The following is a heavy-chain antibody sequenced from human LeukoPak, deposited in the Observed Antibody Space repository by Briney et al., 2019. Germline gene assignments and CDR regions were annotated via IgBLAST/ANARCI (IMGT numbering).Heavy chain of an antibody. CDR2: ISVYNGNT. CDR1: GYTFSSYW. V-gene: IGHV1-18*04. Sequence: ASVKVSCKTSGYTFSSYWINWVRQAPGQGLEWMGWISVYNGNTNYAQKFQGRVTMTTDTSTSTAHMELRSLRSDDTAVYYCARQGYSGHSQGAADYWGQGTLVTVSS. CDR3: ARQGYSGHSQGAADY. D-gene: IGHD4-23*01. J-gene: IGHJ4*02.